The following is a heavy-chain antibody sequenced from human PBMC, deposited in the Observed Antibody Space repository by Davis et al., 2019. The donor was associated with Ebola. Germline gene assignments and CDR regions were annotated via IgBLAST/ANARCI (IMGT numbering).Heavy chain of an antibody. V-gene: IGHV3-30-3*01. J-gene: IGHJ4*02. CDR2: ISYDGSNK. D-gene: IGHD4-17*01. Sequence: GESLKISCAASGFTFSSYAMHWVRQAPGKGLEWVAVISYDGSNKYYADSVKGRFTISRDNSKNTLYLQMNSLRAEDTAVYYCASDYGDYGGMVYWGQGTLVTVSS. CDR3: ASDYGDYGGMVY. CDR1: GFTFSSYA.